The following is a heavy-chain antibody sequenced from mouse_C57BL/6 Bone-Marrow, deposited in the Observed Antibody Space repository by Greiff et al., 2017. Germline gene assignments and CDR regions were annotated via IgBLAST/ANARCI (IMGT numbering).Heavy chain of an antibody. V-gene: IGHV1-82*01. Sequence: QVQLQQSGPELVKPGASVKISCKASGYAFSSSWMNWVKQRPGQGLEWIGRIYPGDGGTNYNGKFKGKATLTADKSSSTAYMQLSSLTSEDSAVYFCARENYYGSKGYWGQGTTLTVSS. J-gene: IGHJ2*01. D-gene: IGHD1-1*01. CDR3: ARENYYGSKGY. CDR2: IYPGDGGT. CDR1: GYAFSSSW.